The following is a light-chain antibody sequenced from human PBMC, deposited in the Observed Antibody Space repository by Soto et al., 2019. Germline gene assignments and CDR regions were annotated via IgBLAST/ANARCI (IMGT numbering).Light chain of an antibody. CDR1: QTVSSSY. Sequence: EIVLTQSPGTLSLSPGERATLSCRASQTVSSSYLAWYQQKPGQAPRLLIYGASTMATGSPGRFSGSASGTDFTLTISRLEPEDFAVYYCQQYGPSPMYTFGQGTNLEIK. CDR3: QQYGPSPMYT. CDR2: GAS. V-gene: IGKV3-20*01. J-gene: IGKJ2*01.